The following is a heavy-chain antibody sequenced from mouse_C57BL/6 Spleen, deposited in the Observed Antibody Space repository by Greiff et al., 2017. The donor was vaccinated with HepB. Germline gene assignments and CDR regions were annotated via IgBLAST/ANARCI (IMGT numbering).Heavy chain of an antibody. CDR2: ISSGGSYT. CDR1: GFTFSSYG. Sequence: DVKLVESGGDLVKPGGSLKLSCAASGFTFSSYGMSWVRQTPDKRLEWVATISSGGSYTYYPDSVKGRFTISRDNAKNTLYLQMSSLKSEDTAMYYCARHVNPVRYYFDYWGQGTTLTVSS. V-gene: IGHV5-6*02. J-gene: IGHJ2*01. CDR3: ARHVNPVRYYFDY.